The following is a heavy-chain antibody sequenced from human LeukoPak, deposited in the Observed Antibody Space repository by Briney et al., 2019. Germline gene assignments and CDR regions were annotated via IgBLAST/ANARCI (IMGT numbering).Heavy chain of an antibody. D-gene: IGHD3/OR15-3a*01. J-gene: IGHJ4*02. CDR2: IKQDGSEK. CDR3: ARDSVIYGY. CDR1: GFTFSSYS. V-gene: IGHV3-7*01. Sequence: GGSLRLSCAASGFTFSSYSMNWVRQAPGKGLEWVANIKQDGSEKHYVDSVKGRFTISRDNAKNSLYLQMNSLRAEDTAMYYCARDSVIYGYWGQGTLVTASS.